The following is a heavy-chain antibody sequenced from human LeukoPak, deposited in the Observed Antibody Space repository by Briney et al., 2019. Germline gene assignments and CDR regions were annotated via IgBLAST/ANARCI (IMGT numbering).Heavy chain of an antibody. Sequence: GGSLRLSCAASGFTFSSYAMNWVRQAPGKGLEWVSAISGSVISTYYADSVKGRFTISRDNSKNTLYLQMNSLRAGDTAIYYCAKGMYYDSSGFDYWGQGTLVTVSS. D-gene: IGHD3-22*01. J-gene: IGHJ4*02. V-gene: IGHV3-23*01. CDR1: GFTFSSYA. CDR3: AKGMYYDSSGFDY. CDR2: ISGSVIST.